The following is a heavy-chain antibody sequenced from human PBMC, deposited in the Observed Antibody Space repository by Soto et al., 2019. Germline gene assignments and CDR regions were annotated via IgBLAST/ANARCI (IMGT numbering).Heavy chain of an antibody. CDR3: ARDQGYYGSGNHFDY. J-gene: IGHJ4*02. V-gene: IGHV3-21*01. CDR1: GFTFSSYS. Sequence: EVQLVESGGGLVKPGGSLRLSCAASGFTFSSYSMNWVRQAPGKGLEWVSSISSSSSYIYSADSVKGRFTISRDNAKSSLYLQMNSLRAEDTAVYYCARDQGYYGSGNHFDYWGQGTLVTVSA. CDR2: ISSSSSYI. D-gene: IGHD3-10*01.